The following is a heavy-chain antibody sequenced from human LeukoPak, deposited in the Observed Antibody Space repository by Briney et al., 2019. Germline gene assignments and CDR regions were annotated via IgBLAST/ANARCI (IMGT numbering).Heavy chain of an antibody. D-gene: IGHD3-22*01. CDR3: ARGLFLSGYLDAFDI. CDR1: GFTFGDYA. J-gene: IGHJ3*02. V-gene: IGHV3-53*01. CDR2: IYNDGRT. Sequence: GGSLRLSCTASGFTFGDYAMNWVRQAPGKGLEWVSLIYNDGRTYYADSVKGGCTISRDNLKNVLYLQMNSLKVEDTALYYCARGLFLSGYLDAFDIWGQGTVVTVSS.